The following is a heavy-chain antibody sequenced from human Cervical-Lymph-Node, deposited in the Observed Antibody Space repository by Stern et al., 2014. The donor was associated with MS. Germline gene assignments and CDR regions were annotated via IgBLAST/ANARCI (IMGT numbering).Heavy chain of an antibody. CDR2: IDWDDDK. CDR1: GFSLSTSGMC. Sequence: QVTLKESGPALVKPTQTLTLTCTFSGFSLSTSGMCVSWIRQPPGTALEWLALIDWDDDKYYSTSLKTRLTISKDTSKNQVVLKMTDMDPMDTATYYCARTTTINKGEDYWGQGTLVTVSS. V-gene: IGHV2-70*01. D-gene: IGHD4-11*01. J-gene: IGHJ4*02. CDR3: ARTTTINKGEDY.